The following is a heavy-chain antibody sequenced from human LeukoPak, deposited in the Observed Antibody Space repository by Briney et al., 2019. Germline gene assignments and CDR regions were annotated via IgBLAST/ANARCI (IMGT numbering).Heavy chain of an antibody. D-gene: IGHD6-13*01. CDR2: IKQDGSEK. CDR1: RFTFSSYW. Sequence: PGGSLRLSCAASRFTFSSYWMSWVRQAPGKGLEWVANIKQDGSEKYYVDSVKGRFTISRDNAKNSLYLQMNSLRAEDTAVCYCAREQLVRGAFDIWGQGTMVTVSS. V-gene: IGHV3-7*01. J-gene: IGHJ3*02. CDR3: AREQLVRGAFDI.